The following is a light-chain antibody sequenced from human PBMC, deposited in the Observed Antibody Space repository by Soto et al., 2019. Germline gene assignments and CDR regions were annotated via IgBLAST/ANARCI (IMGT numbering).Light chain of an antibody. Sequence: ETVMTQSPATLSVSPGERVTLSCRASQSINSNLAWYQQRPGQAPRVLIYDASTRATAVTARFSGSGSGTEFTLTISSLQSEDFAVYYCQQYNNLPPDYTFGQGTKLEIK. V-gene: IGKV3-15*01. J-gene: IGKJ2*01. CDR2: DAS. CDR1: QSINSN. CDR3: QQYNNLPPDYT.